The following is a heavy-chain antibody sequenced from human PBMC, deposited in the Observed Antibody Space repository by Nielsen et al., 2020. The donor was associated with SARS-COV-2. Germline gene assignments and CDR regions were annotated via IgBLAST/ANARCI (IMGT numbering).Heavy chain of an antibody. V-gene: IGHV4-34*01. Sequence: SETLSLTCAVYGGSFSGYYWSWIRQPPGKGLEWIGEINHSGSTNYNPSLKSRVTISVDTSKNQFSLKLSSVTAADTAVYYCARRPWWQQPANPIDYWGQGTLVTVSS. CDR1: GGSFSGYY. CDR2: INHSGST. J-gene: IGHJ4*02. CDR3: ARRPWWQQPANPIDY. D-gene: IGHD6-13*01.